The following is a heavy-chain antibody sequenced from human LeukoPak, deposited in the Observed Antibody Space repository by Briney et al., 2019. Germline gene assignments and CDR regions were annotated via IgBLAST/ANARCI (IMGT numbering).Heavy chain of an antibody. CDR1: GFTFSSYS. CDR2: ISSSSSYI. Sequence: GSLRLSYAASGFTFSSYSMNWVRQAPGKGLEWVSSISSSSSYIYYADSVKGRFTISRDNAKNSLYLQMNSLRAEDTAVYYCAKVYYYDSSGYSRDYYFDYWGQGTLVTVSS. V-gene: IGHV3-21*04. CDR3: AKVYYYDSSGYSRDYYFDY. J-gene: IGHJ4*02. D-gene: IGHD3-22*01.